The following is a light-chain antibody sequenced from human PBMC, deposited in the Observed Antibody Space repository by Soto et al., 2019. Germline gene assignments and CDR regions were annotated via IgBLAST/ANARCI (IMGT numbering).Light chain of an antibody. CDR2: EVS. J-gene: IGLJ1*01. CDR1: SSDVGGYNY. V-gene: IGLV2-14*01. Sequence: QSALTQPASVSGSPGQSITISCTGTSSDVGGYNYVSWYQQHPGKAPKLMIYEVSTRPSGVSNRVSGSKSGNTASLTISGLQAEDETDYYCSSYTSSSPYVFGTGTKVTVL. CDR3: SSYTSSSPYV.